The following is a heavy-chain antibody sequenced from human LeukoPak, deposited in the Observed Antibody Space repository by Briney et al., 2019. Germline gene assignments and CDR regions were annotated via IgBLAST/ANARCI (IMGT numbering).Heavy chain of an antibody. Sequence: GRSLRLSCAASGFTFSSYAMHWVRQAPGKGLEWVAVISYDGSNKYYADSVKGRFTISRDNSKNTLYLQMNSLRAEDTAVYYCALPGYDSSGYYYFDCWGQGTLVTVSS. CDR3: ALPGYDSSGYYYFDC. CDR1: GFTFSSYA. J-gene: IGHJ4*02. V-gene: IGHV3-30-3*01. CDR2: ISYDGSNK. D-gene: IGHD3-22*01.